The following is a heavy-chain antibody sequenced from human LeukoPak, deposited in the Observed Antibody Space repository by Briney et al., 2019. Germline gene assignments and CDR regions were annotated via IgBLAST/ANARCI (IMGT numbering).Heavy chain of an antibody. Sequence: SETLSLTCTVSGGSISSHYWSWIRQPPGKGLEWIGYIYYSGSTNYNPSLKGRVTMSVDTSKNQFSLRLSSVTAADTAIYYCARDRLGGAVASWIPDYWGQGILVTVSS. D-gene: IGHD3-16*01. CDR2: IYYSGST. J-gene: IGHJ4*02. CDR1: GGSISSHY. CDR3: ARDRLGGAVASWIPDY. V-gene: IGHV4-59*11.